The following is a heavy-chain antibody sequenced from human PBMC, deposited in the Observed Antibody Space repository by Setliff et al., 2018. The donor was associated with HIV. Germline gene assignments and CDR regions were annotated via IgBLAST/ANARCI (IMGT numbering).Heavy chain of an antibody. CDR2: VSYSGST. CDR1: GGSISSSSSY. CDR3: ARHLYWNPDAFDI. D-gene: IGHD1-1*01. Sequence: SETLSLTCTVSGGSISSSSSYWGWIRQPPGRGLEWIGSVSYSGSTYYNPSLKSRVTISVDTSKNQFSLRLSSVTAADTAVCFCARHLYWNPDAFDIWGQGTMVTVSS. J-gene: IGHJ3*02. V-gene: IGHV4-39*01.